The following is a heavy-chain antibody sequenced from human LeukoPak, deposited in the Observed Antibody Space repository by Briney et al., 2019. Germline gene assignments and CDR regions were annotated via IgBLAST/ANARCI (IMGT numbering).Heavy chain of an antibody. CDR3: ANGYSSGWASFDY. J-gene: IGHJ4*02. CDR2: ISGSGGST. V-gene: IGHV3-23*01. Sequence: GGSLRLSCAASGFTFSSYSMTWVRQAPGKGLEWVSAISGSGGSTYYADSVKGRFTISRDNSKNTLYLQMNSLRAEDTAVYYCANGYSSGWASFDYWGQGTLVTVSS. CDR1: GFTFSSYS. D-gene: IGHD6-19*01.